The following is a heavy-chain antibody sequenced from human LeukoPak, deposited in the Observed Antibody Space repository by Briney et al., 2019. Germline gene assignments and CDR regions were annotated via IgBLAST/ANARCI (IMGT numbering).Heavy chain of an antibody. D-gene: IGHD6-19*01. V-gene: IGHV4-38-2*01. Sequence: AETLALTCAVSGYSISSGYYWGWIRPPPGEGLEWMGSSYHSGSIYYTPSLKHRVTSPVHTSKNPCSLKMSSVTAVDTAVYYCTIRYGSGWPTFDSWGEGTPVTVSS. CDR3: TIRYGSGWPTFDS. CDR2: SYHSGSI. J-gene: IGHJ4*02. CDR1: GYSISSGYY.